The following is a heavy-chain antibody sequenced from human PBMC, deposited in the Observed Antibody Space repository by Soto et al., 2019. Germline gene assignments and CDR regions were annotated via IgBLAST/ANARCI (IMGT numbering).Heavy chain of an antibody. J-gene: IGHJ1*01. D-gene: IGHD6-13*01. Sequence: GGSLRLSCAASGFTFSSYSMNWVRQAPGKGLEWVSSISSSSSYIYYADSVKGRFTISRDNAKNSLYLQMNSLRAEDTAVYYCATTGVTAAGLNFQHWGQGTLVTVSS. V-gene: IGHV3-21*01. CDR3: ATTGVTAAGLNFQH. CDR1: GFTFSSYS. CDR2: ISSSSSYI.